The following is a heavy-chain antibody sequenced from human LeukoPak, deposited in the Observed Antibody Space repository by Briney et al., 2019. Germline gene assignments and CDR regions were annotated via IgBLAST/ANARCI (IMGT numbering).Heavy chain of an antibody. J-gene: IGHJ4*02. CDR1: GYTLTELS. D-gene: IGHD6-19*01. CDR2: FDPEDGET. V-gene: IGHV1-24*01. CDR3: ATVSDRYSSGWYDGFDY. Sequence: ASVKVSCKVSGYTLTELSMHWVRQAPGKRLEWMGGFDPEDGETIYAQKFQGRVTMTEDTSTDTAYMELSSLRSEDTAVYYCATVSDRYSSGWYDGFDYWAREPWSPSPQ.